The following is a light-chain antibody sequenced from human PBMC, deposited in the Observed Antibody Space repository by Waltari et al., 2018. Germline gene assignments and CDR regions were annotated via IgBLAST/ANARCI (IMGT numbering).Light chain of an antibody. J-gene: IGKJ2*03. CDR2: GAS. V-gene: IGKV3-20*01. CDR3: HHYSNWPS. CDR1: QRVSRS. Sequence: EIVLTQSPATLSLSPGERATLSCRASQRVSRSLAWYQEEPGQAPGILIYGASSSSTGIPDRFSGSGSWTYFTLTLSSLEPEAFAVYFCHHYSNWPSFGQGTKVEIK.